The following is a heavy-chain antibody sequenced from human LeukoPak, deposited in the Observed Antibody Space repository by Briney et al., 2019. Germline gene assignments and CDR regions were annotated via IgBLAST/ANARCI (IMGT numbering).Heavy chain of an antibody. V-gene: IGHV4-59*01. Sequence: SETLSLTCTVSGGSISSYYWSWIRQPPGKGLEWIGYIYYSGSTNYNPSLKSRVTISVDTSKNQFSLKLSSGTAADTAVYYCARELSGPHAFDIWGQGTMVTVSS. CDR3: ARELSGPHAFDI. J-gene: IGHJ3*02. D-gene: IGHD3-3*01. CDR2: IYYSGST. CDR1: GGSISSYY.